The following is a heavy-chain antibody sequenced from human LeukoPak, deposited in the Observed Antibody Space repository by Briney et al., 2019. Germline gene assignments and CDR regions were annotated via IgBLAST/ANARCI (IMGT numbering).Heavy chain of an antibody. CDR2: ISGSGGST. D-gene: IGHD6-6*01. CDR3: AKQLTRVQLVPSYYYYMDV. J-gene: IGHJ6*03. Sequence: GGSLRLSCAASGFTFSSYAMSWVRQAPGKGLEWVSAISGSGGSTYYADSVKGRFTISRDNSKNTLYLQMNSLRAEDTAVYYCAKQLTRVQLVPSYYYYMDVWGKGTTVTVSS. CDR1: GFTFSSYA. V-gene: IGHV3-23*01.